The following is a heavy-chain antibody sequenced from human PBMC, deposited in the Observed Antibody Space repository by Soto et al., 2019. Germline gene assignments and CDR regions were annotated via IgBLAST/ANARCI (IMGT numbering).Heavy chain of an antibody. V-gene: IGHV1-69*13. CDR1: GGTFSSYA. CDR3: ARSPGGIAVAGTPDQ. CDR2: IIPIFGTA. J-gene: IGHJ4*02. Sequence: GASVKVSCKASGGTFSSYAISWVRQAPGQGLEWMGGIIPIFGTANYAQKFQGRVTITADESTSTAYMELSSLRSEDTAVYYCARSPGGIAVAGTPDQWGQGTLVTVSS. D-gene: IGHD6-19*01.